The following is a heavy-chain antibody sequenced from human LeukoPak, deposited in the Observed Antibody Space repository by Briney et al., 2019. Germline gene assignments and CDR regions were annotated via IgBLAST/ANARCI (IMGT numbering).Heavy chain of an antibody. Sequence: PGGSLRLSCAASGFTFSTYSMNWVSQAPGKGLEWISYISTVSTIYYADSVKGRFTISRDNAKNSLYLQMNSLRAEDSAVYYCARSADWGSPDFWGQGTLVTVSS. CDR3: ARSADWGSPDF. CDR2: ISTVSTI. D-gene: IGHD7-27*01. J-gene: IGHJ4*02. V-gene: IGHV3-48*01. CDR1: GFTFSTYS.